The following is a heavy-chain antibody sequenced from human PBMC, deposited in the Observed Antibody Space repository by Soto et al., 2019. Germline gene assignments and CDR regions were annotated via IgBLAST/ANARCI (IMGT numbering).Heavy chain of an antibody. CDR1: GYTFTGQY. CDR3: AREGGYDSDYYYGMDV. Sequence: QVQLVQSGAEVKKPGASVKVSCKASGYTFTGQYMHWVRQAPGQGLEWMGWINPNSGGTHYAQKSQGRVTMTRDTSISTAYMELSRLRSDDTAVYYCAREGGYDSDYYYGMDVWGQGTTVTVSS. D-gene: IGHD5-12*01. V-gene: IGHV1-2*02. J-gene: IGHJ6*02. CDR2: INPNSGGT.